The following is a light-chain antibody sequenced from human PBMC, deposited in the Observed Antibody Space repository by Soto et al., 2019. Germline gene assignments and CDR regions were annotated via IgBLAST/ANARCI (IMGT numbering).Light chain of an antibody. V-gene: IGKV3-20*01. Sequence: IVLTQSPGTLSLSPGESATLSCRASHSVSSSYLAWYQQKSGQAPRLLIYGASSRATGTPDRFSGSGSGTDFTLTISKLEPEDFAVYDCEQYGSSTWTFGQGTKVEIK. CDR1: HSVSSSY. CDR2: GAS. CDR3: EQYGSSTWT. J-gene: IGKJ1*01.